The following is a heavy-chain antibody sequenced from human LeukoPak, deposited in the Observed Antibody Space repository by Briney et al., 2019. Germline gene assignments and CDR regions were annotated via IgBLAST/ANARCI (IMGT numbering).Heavy chain of an antibody. J-gene: IGHJ4*02. D-gene: IGHD2-15*01. V-gene: IGHV4-61*01. CDR2: IYYSGST. CDR3: ARVICSGGSCRFDY. CDR1: GGSVSSSSYY. Sequence: SETLSLTCTVSGGSVSSSSYYWSWIRQPPGKGLEWIGYIYYSGSTNYNPSLKSRVTISVDTSKNQFSLKLSSVTAADTAVYYCARVICSGGSCRFDYWGQGTLVTVSS.